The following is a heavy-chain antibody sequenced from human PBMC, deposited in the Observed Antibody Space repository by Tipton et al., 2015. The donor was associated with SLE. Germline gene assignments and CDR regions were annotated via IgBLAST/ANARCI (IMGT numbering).Heavy chain of an antibody. J-gene: IGHJ4*02. Sequence: GSLRLSCAASGFTFSSYAMSWVRQAPGKGLEWVSVIYSGGGTYYADSVKGRFTISRDNSKNTLYLQMNSLRAEDTAVYYCAKDPLTSGDYWGQGTLVTVSS. D-gene: IGHD3-9*01. CDR3: AKDPLTSGDY. CDR1: GFTFSSYA. CDR2: IYSGGGT. V-gene: IGHV3-23*03.